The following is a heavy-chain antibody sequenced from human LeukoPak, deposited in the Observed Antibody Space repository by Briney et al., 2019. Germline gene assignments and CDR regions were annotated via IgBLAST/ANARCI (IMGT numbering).Heavy chain of an antibody. J-gene: IGHJ4*02. D-gene: IGHD4-17*01. Sequence: SETLSLTCTVSGGSISSGDYYWSWIRQPPGKGLEWIGYIYYSGSTYYNPSLKSRVTISVDTSKNQFSLKLSSVTAADTAVYYCARAVDYGDGSYFDYWGQGILVTVSS. CDR1: GGSISSGDYY. CDR2: IYYSGST. CDR3: ARAVDYGDGSYFDY. V-gene: IGHV4-30-4*01.